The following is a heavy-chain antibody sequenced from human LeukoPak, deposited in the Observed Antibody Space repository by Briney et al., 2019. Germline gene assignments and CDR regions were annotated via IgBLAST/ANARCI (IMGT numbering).Heavy chain of an antibody. V-gene: IGHV3-21*04. J-gene: IGHJ4*02. Sequence: GGSLRHSCAASGFTFSSYSMNWVRQAPGKGLEWVSSISSSSSYIYYADSVKGRFTISRDNSKNTLYLQMNSLRAEDTAVYYCAKTLTSRLGDCFDYWGQGTLVTFSS. CDR3: AKTLTSRLGDCFDY. D-gene: IGHD1-1*01. CDR2: ISSSSSYI. CDR1: GFTFSSYS.